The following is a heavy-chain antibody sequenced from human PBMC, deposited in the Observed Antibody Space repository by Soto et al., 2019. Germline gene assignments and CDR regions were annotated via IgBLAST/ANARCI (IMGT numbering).Heavy chain of an antibody. CDR1: GFTFSSYG. Sequence: GGSLRLSCAASGFTFSSYGMHWVRQAPGKGLEWVANIKQDGSEKYYVDSVKGRFTISRDNAKNSLYLQMNSLRAEDTAVYYCASRRTNFDYWGQGTLVTVSS. CDR3: ASRRTNFDY. CDR2: IKQDGSEK. V-gene: IGHV3-7*01. J-gene: IGHJ4*02.